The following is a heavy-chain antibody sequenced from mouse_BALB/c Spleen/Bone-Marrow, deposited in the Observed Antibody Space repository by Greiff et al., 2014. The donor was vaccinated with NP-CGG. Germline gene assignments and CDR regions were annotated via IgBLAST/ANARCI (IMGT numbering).Heavy chain of an antibody. CDR3: ARERYGYDGWYFDV. J-gene: IGHJ1*01. CDR1: GYTFINYW. Sequence: DLVRPGASVKLSCKTSGYTFINYWINWIKQRPGQGLEWLGRIAPGSGSTYYNEMFKVKAPLTVDTSSSTAYIQLSSLSSEDSAVYFCARERYGYDGWYFDVWGAGTTVTVSS. CDR2: IAPGSGST. V-gene: IGHV1S41*01. D-gene: IGHD2-2*01.